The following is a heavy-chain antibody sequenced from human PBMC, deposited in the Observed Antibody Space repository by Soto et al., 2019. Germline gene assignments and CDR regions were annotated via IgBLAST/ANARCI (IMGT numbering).Heavy chain of an antibody. Sequence: SVKVSCKASGGTFSSYAISWVRQAPGQGLEWMGGIIPIFGTANYAQKFQGRVTITADESTSTAYMELGSLRSEDTAVYYCARKIFYYYSSGLLGYYGMDVSGQAIMVSGSS. CDR3: ARKIFYYYSSGLLGYYGMDV. V-gene: IGHV1-69*13. CDR2: IIPIFGTA. CDR1: GGTFSSYA. D-gene: IGHD3-22*01. J-gene: IGHJ6*02.